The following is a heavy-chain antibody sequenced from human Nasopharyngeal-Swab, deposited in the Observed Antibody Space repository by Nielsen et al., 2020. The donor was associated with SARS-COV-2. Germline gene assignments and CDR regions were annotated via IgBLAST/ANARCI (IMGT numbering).Heavy chain of an antibody. CDR2: IYYSGST. Sequence: SETLSLTCTVSGGSISSSSYYWGWIRQPPGKGLEWIGSIYYSGSTYYNPSLKSRVTIPVDTSKNQFSLKLSSVTAADTAVYYCARRGDSSGWYDYYYGMDVWGQGTTVTVSS. CDR3: ARRGDSSGWYDYYYGMDV. D-gene: IGHD6-19*01. CDR1: GGSISSSSYY. V-gene: IGHV4-39*01. J-gene: IGHJ6*02.